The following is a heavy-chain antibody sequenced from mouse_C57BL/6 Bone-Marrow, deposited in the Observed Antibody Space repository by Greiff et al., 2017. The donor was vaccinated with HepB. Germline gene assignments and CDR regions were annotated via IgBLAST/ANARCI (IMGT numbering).Heavy chain of an antibody. CDR2: IDPAYGNT. CDR3: AGDGSSPCWYFDV. Sequence: VQLQQSVAELVRPGASVKLSCTASGFNIKNTYMHWVKQRPEQGLEWIGRIDPAYGNTKYAPKFQGKATITADTSSNTAYLQLSSLTSEDTAIYNCAGDGSSPCWYFDVWGTGTTVTVSS. D-gene: IGHD1-1*01. V-gene: IGHV14-3*01. J-gene: IGHJ1*03. CDR1: GFNIKNTY.